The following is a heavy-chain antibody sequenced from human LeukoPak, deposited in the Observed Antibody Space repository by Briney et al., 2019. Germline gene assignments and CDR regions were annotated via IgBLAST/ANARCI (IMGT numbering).Heavy chain of an antibody. CDR3: ARGTYYDFWSGYTNWFDP. D-gene: IGHD3-3*01. Sequence: PSETLSLTCTVSGGSISSGDYYWSWLRQPPGKGLEWSGNIYYSGSTYYNPSLKSRVSISVDTSKNQFSLKLSSVTAADTAVYYCARGTYYDFWSGYTNWFDPWGQGTLVTVSS. V-gene: IGHV4-30-4*08. CDR1: GGSISSGDYY. J-gene: IGHJ5*02. CDR2: IYYSGST.